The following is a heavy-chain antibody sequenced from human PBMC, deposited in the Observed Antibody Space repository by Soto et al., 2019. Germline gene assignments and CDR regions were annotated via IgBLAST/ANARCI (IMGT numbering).Heavy chain of an antibody. CDR1: GYTFTSYD. Sequence: QVQLVQSGAEVKKPGASVKVSCKASGYTFTSYDINWVRQATGQGLEWMGWMNPNSGNTAYAQKFQGRATMSRNTSLSTAYMQLSSLRSEDTAVYYCATLKQDYAVAWGQGTLVTVSS. J-gene: IGHJ4*02. CDR2: MNPNSGNT. V-gene: IGHV1-8*01. D-gene: IGHD3-16*01. CDR3: ATLKQDYAVA.